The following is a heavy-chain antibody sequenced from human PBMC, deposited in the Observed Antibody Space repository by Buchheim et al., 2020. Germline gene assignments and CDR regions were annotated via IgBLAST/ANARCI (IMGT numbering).Heavy chain of an antibody. CDR2: ISYDSVNI. Sequence: EVQLVESGGGLVQPGGSLRLSCAASGFSFNSYSMNWVRQAPGKGLEWVSYISYDSVNIHYADPVKGRFTISRDNAKNSLYLQMTSLRAEDTAVYYCAKGDWDYWGQGTL. D-gene: IGHD1-26*01. V-gene: IGHV3-48*01. J-gene: IGHJ4*02. CDR3: AKGDWDY. CDR1: GFSFNSYS.